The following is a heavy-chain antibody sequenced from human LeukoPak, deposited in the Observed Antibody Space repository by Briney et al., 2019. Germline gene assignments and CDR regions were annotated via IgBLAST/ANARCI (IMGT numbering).Heavy chain of an antibody. CDR1: GFTFSSYS. V-gene: IGHV3-21*01. CDR3: ASYGDYGEGFDY. D-gene: IGHD4-17*01. J-gene: IGHJ4*02. CDR2: ISSSSSYI. Sequence: GGSLRLSCAASGFTFSSYSMNWVRQAPGKGLEWVSSISSSSSYIYYADSVKGRFTISRDNAKNSLYLQMNSLRAEDTAVYYCASYGDYGEGFDYWGQGTLVTVSS.